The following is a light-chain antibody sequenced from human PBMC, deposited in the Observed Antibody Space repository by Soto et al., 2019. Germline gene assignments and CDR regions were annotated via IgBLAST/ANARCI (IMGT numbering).Light chain of an antibody. CDR2: DAS. CDR3: QQRSNWPRT. J-gene: IGKJ1*01. Sequence: EIVLTPSPATLSLSPGERATLSCRASQSVSSYLAWYQQKPGQAPRLLIYDASNRATGIPARFSGSGSGTDFTLTISSLEPEDFAVYYCQQRSNWPRTFGQGTKVDI. CDR1: QSVSSY. V-gene: IGKV3-11*01.